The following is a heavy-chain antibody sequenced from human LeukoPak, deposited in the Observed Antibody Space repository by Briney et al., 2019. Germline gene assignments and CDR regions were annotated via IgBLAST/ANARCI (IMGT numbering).Heavy chain of an antibody. Sequence: SETLSLTCTVSGGSISSYYWSWIRQPPGKGLEWIGYIYCSGSTNYNPSLKSRVTISVDTSKNQFSLKLSSVTAADTAVYYCARGYYDSSGSYYFDYWGQGTLATVSS. CDR1: GGSISSYY. D-gene: IGHD3-22*01. CDR2: IYCSGST. V-gene: IGHV4-59*01. CDR3: ARGYYDSSGSYYFDY. J-gene: IGHJ4*02.